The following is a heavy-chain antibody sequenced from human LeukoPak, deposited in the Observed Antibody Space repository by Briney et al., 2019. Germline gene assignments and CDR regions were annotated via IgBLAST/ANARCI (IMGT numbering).Heavy chain of an antibody. CDR1: GGTFSSYA. J-gene: IGHJ4*02. CDR3: ARDSTLGYCSSTSCSKLFDY. CDR2: IIPILGIA. V-gene: IGHV1-69*04. Sequence: SVKVSCKASGGTFSSYAISWVRQAPGQGLEWMGRIIPILGIANYAQKFQGRVTITADKSTSTAYMELSSLRSEDTAVYYCARDSTLGYCSSTSCSKLFDYWGQGTLVTVSS. D-gene: IGHD2-2*01.